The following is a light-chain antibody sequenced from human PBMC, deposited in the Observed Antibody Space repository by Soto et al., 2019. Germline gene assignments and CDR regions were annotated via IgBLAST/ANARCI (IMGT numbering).Light chain of an antibody. CDR1: QSISSW. CDR3: QQYNRYST. J-gene: IGKJ1*01. V-gene: IGKV1-5*01. CDR2: DAS. Sequence: DIQMTQSPSTLSASVGDRVTITCRASQSISSWLAWYQQKPGKAPKLLSYDASSLESGVPSRLSGSGSGTEFTLTISSLQHDDVATYYCQQYNRYSTFGQGTKVEIQ.